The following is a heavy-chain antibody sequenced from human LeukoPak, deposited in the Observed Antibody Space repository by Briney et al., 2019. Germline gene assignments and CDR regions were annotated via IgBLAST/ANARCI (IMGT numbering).Heavy chain of an antibody. D-gene: IGHD3-10*01. V-gene: IGHV3-21*01. Sequence: GGSLRLSCAASGFTFSSYSMNWVRQAPGKGLEWVSSISSSSSYINYADSVKGRFTISRDNSKNTLYLQMNSLRAEDTAVYYCAKDLARGSGPLWGQGTLVTVSS. CDR3: AKDLARGSGPL. CDR1: GFTFSSYS. J-gene: IGHJ4*02. CDR2: ISSSSSYI.